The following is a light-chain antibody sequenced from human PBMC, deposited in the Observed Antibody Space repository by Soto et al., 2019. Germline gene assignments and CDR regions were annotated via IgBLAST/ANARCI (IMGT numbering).Light chain of an antibody. CDR1: QSITNW. J-gene: IGKJ3*01. Sequence: DIQMTQSPSSVSASVGDRVTITCRASQSITNWLAWYQQKPGKAPKLLIYAASSLQSGVPSRFSGSGSGTDFTLTISSLQPEDFATYYCQQANSFLEGVTFGPGTKVDIK. V-gene: IGKV1-12*01. CDR3: QQANSFLEGVT. CDR2: AAS.